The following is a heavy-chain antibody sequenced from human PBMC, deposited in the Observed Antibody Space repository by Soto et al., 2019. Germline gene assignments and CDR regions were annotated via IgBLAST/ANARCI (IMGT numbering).Heavy chain of an antibody. D-gene: IGHD6-19*01. CDR2: ICHSGST. Sequence: SETLSLTRAVSGYSISSGYYWGWIRQPPGKGLEWIGSICHSGSTYYNPSLKSRVTISVDTSKNQFSLKLSSVTAADTAVYYCARDLSNHYSSGPVDYWGQGTLVTVSS. CDR1: GYSISSGYY. J-gene: IGHJ4*02. CDR3: ARDLSNHYSSGPVDY. V-gene: IGHV4-38-2*02.